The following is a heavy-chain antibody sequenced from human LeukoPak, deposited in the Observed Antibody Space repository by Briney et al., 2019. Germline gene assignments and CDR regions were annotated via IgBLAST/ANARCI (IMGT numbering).Heavy chain of an antibody. CDR2: IYTSGST. J-gene: IGHJ6*03. V-gene: IGHV4-4*07. Sequence: KPSETLSLTCTVSGGSISSYYWSWIRQPAGKGLEWIGRIYTSGSTNYNPSLKSRVTMSVDTSKNQFSLKLSSVTAADTAVYYCARGRHPICSGGSCYHRKYYYYYMDVWGKGTTVTVSS. CDR3: ARGRHPICSGGSCYHRKYYYYYMDV. D-gene: IGHD2-15*01. CDR1: GGSISSYY.